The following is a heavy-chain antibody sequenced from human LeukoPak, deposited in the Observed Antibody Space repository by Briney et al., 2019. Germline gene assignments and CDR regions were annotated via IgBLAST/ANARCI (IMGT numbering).Heavy chain of an antibody. D-gene: IGHD3-9*01. CDR1: GDSVSSNSAA. Sequence: SQTLSLTCAISGDSVSSNSAAWNWIRQSPSRGLEWLGRTYYRSKWYNDYAVSVKSRITINPDTSKNQFSLQLNSVTPEDTAVYYCARVGYRYYDILTGYYNYYYGMDVWGQGTTVTVSS. J-gene: IGHJ6*02. V-gene: IGHV6-1*01. CDR3: ARVGYRYYDILTGYYNYYYGMDV. CDR2: TYYRSKWYN.